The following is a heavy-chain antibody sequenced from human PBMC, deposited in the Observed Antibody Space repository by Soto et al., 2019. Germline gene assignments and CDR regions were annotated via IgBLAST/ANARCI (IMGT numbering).Heavy chain of an antibody. CDR1: GFSFSTYA. Sequence: QVQLVESGGGVVQPGRSLRLSCAASGFSFSTYAMYWVRQAPGKGLEWLAIISYDGRKTYYADSVEGRFTISRDNSRNTMYLQMHGLTVEDTAVYYCAKDGARYVTSGGYLDYWGQGTVVTVSS. V-gene: IGHV3-30*18. J-gene: IGHJ4*02. D-gene: IGHD3-22*01. CDR2: ISYDGRKT. CDR3: AKDGARYVTSGGYLDY.